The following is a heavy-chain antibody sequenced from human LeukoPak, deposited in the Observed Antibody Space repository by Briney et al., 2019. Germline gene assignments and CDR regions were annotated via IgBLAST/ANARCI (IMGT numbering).Heavy chain of an antibody. D-gene: IGHD3-10*01. J-gene: IGHJ4*02. Sequence: ASVKVSCKASGYTFTGYYMHWVRQAPGQGLEWMGWINPNSGGTNYAQKFQGRVTMTRDTSISTAYMELSSLRSEDTAVYYCARSLITMVRGVRIFDYWGQGTLVTVSS. CDR2: INPNSGGT. CDR3: ARSLITMVRGVRIFDY. CDR1: GYTFTGYY. V-gene: IGHV1-2*02.